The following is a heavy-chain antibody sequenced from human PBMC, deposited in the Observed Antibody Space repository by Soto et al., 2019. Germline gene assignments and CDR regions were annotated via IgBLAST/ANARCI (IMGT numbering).Heavy chain of an antibody. CDR1: GGSISSGDYY. J-gene: IGHJ2*01. CDR3: ARGIQLWPWYFDL. Sequence: QVQLQESGPGLVKPSQTLSLTCTVSGGSISSGDYYWSWIRQPPGKGLEWIGYIYYSGSTYYNPSRKNRVTISVDTSKSQFSLKLSSVTAADTAVYYWARGIQLWPWYFDLWGRGTLVTVSS. V-gene: IGHV4-30-4*01. CDR2: IYYSGST. D-gene: IGHD5-18*01.